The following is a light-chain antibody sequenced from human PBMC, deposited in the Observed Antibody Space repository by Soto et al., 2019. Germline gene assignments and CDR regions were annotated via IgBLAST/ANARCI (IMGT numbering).Light chain of an antibody. J-gene: IGLJ1*01. CDR1: TRDIAGYNY. V-gene: IGLV2-14*01. Sequence: QSALTQPASVSGSLGQSITISCTGTTRDIAGYNYISWYQQLPGKAPKLMIYQVTIRPSGVSNRFSGSKSGTTASLTISGLQDEREPDYYRGAYTSSSTPYGLGTGTKVTVL. CDR2: QVT. CDR3: GAYTSSSTPYG.